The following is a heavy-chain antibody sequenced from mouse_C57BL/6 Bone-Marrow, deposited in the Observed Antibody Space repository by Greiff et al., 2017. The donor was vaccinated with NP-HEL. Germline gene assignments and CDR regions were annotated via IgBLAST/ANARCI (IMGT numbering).Heavy chain of an antibody. CDR3: ASVITTVVATYWYFDV. CDR2: INPSTGGT. J-gene: IGHJ1*03. Sequence: VQLKESGPELVKPGASVKISCKASGYSFTGYYMNWVKQSPEKSLEWIGEINPSTGGTTYNQKFKAKATLTVDKSSSTAYMQLKSLTSEDSAVYYCASVITTVVATYWYFDVWGTGTTVTVSS. D-gene: IGHD1-1*01. CDR1: GYSFTGYY. V-gene: IGHV1-42*01.